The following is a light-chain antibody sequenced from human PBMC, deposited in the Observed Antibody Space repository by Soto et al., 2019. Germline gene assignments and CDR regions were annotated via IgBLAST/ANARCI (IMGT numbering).Light chain of an antibody. CDR2: GAS. CDR3: QQYGSPPYT. V-gene: IGKV3-20*01. Sequence: EIVLTQSPGTLSLSPVERATLSCRASQSVRSNYLAWYQQKPGQAPRLLIHGASSRATGIPDRFSGSGSGTDFVLTISRLEPEDFAVYYCQQYGSPPYTVGQGTKLEIK. J-gene: IGKJ2*01. CDR1: QSVRSNY.